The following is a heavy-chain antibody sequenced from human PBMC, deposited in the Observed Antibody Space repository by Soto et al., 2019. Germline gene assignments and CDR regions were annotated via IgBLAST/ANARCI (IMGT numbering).Heavy chain of an antibody. J-gene: IGHJ6*03. V-gene: IGHV3-30*18. CDR1: GFTFSSYG. CDR3: AKASIYCTNGVCYESNYYYYYYMDV. Sequence: SLRLSCAASGFTFSSYGMHWVRQAPGKGLEWVAVISYDGSNKYYADSVKGRFTISRDNSKNTLYLQMNSLRAEDTAVYYCAKASIYCTNGVCYESNYYYYYYMDVWGKGTTVTVSS. CDR2: ISYDGSNK. D-gene: IGHD2-8*01.